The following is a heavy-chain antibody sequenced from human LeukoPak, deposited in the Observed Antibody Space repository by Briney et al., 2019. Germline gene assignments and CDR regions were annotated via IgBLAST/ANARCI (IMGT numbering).Heavy chain of an antibody. Sequence: PGGSLRLSSATSGFTFSSNWTHWVRHAPRKGLVWVSRIKSDRKTNYADSEKGRFVISRDNAKNKVSLKMISLRAEDTGVYYCARAPSEIGGYYPEYFRHWGQGSLVTVSS. CDR3: ARAPSEIGGYYPEYFRH. D-gene: IGHD3-22*01. CDR2: IKSDRKT. CDR1: GFTFSSNW. J-gene: IGHJ1*01. V-gene: IGHV3-74*01.